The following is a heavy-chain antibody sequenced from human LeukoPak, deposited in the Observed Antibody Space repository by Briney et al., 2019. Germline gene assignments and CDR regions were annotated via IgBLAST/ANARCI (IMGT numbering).Heavy chain of an antibody. Sequence: ASVKVSCKASGYTFTDYYMHWVRQAPGQGLEWMGWLNPNSGDTNYAQKFQGRVSMTRDTSISTAYMDLSDLRSDDTAVYYCARERNIEMTTMSGGSDYWGQGTLVTVSS. V-gene: IGHV1-2*02. D-gene: IGHD5-24*01. CDR1: GYTFTDYY. J-gene: IGHJ4*02. CDR2: LNPNSGDT. CDR3: ARERNIEMTTMSGGSDY.